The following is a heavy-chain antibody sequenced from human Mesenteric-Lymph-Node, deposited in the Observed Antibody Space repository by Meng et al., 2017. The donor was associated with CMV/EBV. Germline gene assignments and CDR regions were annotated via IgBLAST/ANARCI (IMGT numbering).Heavy chain of an antibody. Sequence: ASVPVSCKASGYTFTSYGISWVRQAPGQGLEWMGWISAYNGNTNYSQKLQGRVTMTTDPSTSTASMELRSLRSDDTAGYYCARDPLSYCGGDCYYWVDPWGQGTLVTVSS. CDR3: ARDPLSYCGGDCYYWVDP. CDR1: GYTFTSYG. CDR2: ISAYNGNT. V-gene: IGHV1-18*01. D-gene: IGHD2-21*01. J-gene: IGHJ5*02.